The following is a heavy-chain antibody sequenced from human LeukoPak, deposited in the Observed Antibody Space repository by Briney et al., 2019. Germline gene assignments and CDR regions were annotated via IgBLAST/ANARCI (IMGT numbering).Heavy chain of an antibody. D-gene: IGHD6-19*01. CDR3: ASFSQWLVTEFDY. Sequence: GRPLRLSCAASGFIFSSYAMHWVRQAPGKGLEWVAVISYDGSNKYYADSVKGRFTISRDNPKNTLHLQMNSLRPEDTAVYYCASFSQWLVTEFDYWGQGTLVTVSS. J-gene: IGHJ4*02. CDR2: ISYDGSNK. V-gene: IGHV3-30*04. CDR1: GFIFSSYA.